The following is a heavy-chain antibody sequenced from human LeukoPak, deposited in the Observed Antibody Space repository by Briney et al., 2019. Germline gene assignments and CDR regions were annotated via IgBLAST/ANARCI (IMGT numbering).Heavy chain of an antibody. Sequence: TGGSLRLSCAASGFTFSSYAMSWVRQAPGKGLEWVSAISGSGGSTYYADSVKGRSTISRDNSKNTLYLQMNSLRAEDTAVYYCAKSHYYDSSGYYPNDAFDIWGQGTMVTVSS. V-gene: IGHV3-23*01. D-gene: IGHD3-22*01. J-gene: IGHJ3*02. CDR1: GFTFSSYA. CDR3: AKSHYYDSSGYYPNDAFDI. CDR2: ISGSGGST.